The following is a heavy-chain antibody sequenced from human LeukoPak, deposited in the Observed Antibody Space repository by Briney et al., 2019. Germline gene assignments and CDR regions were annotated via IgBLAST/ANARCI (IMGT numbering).Heavy chain of an antibody. CDR2: IRYDGSNK. CDR1: GFTFSSYG. V-gene: IGHV3-30*02. Sequence: GGSLRLSCAASGFTFSSYGMHWVRQAPGKGLEWVAFIRYDGSNKYYADSVRGRFTISRDNSKNTLYLQMNSLRAEDTAVYYCTTDHIVVVTAIDDYWGQGTLVTVSS. CDR3: TTDHIVVVTAIDDY. J-gene: IGHJ4*02. D-gene: IGHD2-21*02.